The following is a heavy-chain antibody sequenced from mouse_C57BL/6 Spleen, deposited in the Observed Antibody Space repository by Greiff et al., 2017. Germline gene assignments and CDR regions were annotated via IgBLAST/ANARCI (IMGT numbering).Heavy chain of an antibody. V-gene: IGHV1-72*01. CDR2: IDPNSGGT. D-gene: IGHD2-1*01. J-gene: IGHJ3*01. CDR3: AREPLYYGILAY. Sequence: QVQLKQPGAELVKPGASVKLSCKASGYTFTSYWMHWVKQRPGRGLEWIGRIDPNSGGTKYNEKFKSKATLTVDKPSSTAYMQLSSLTSEDSAVYYCAREPLYYGILAYWGQGTLVTVSA. CDR1: GYTFTSYW.